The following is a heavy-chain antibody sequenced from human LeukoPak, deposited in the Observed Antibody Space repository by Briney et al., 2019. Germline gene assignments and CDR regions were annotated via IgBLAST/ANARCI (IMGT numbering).Heavy chain of an antibody. V-gene: IGHV4-59*01. CDR2: IYYSGST. CDR3: ARVGWATVTTFGFDY. CDR1: GGSISTYY. J-gene: IGHJ4*02. D-gene: IGHD4-17*01. Sequence: SETLSLTCTVSGGSISTYYWSWIRQSQGKGLEWIGNIYYSGSTNYNPSLKSRVTISVDTSKNQFSLKLSSVTAADTAVYYCARVGWATVTTFGFDYWGQGTLVTVSS.